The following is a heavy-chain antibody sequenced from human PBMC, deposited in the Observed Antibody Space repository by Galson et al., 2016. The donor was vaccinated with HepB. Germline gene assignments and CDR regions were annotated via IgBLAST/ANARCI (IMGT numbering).Heavy chain of an antibody. V-gene: IGHV3-15*01. CDR2: IKRTTHGGTT. CDR1: GISFRNVW. CDR3: TTWVPIVATIQDY. Sequence: SLRLSCAASGISFRNVWMSWVRQAPGRGLEWVGRIKRTTHGGTTDYAAPAKGRFTISRDGSTNTVYLQMNSLETEDTAVYYCTTWVPIVATIQDYWGQGTLVTVSS. D-gene: IGHD5-12*01. J-gene: IGHJ4*02.